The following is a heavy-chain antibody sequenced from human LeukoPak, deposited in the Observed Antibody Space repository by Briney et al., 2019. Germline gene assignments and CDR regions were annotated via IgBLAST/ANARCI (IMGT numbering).Heavy chain of an antibody. Sequence: PGRSLRLSCAASGFTFSSYSMHWVRQAPGKGLEWVAVISYDGSNKYYADSVKGRFTISRDNSKNTLYLQMNSLRAEDTAVYYCAREWQQLVPYFDYWGQGILVTVSS. J-gene: IGHJ4*02. CDR1: GFTFSSYS. CDR2: ISYDGSNK. V-gene: IGHV3-30*04. CDR3: AREWQQLVPYFDY. D-gene: IGHD6-13*01.